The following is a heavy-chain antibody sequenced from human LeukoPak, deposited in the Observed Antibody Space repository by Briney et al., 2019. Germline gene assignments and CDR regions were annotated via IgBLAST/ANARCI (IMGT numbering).Heavy chain of an antibody. D-gene: IGHD4-17*01. Sequence: GGSQTLFCGASGFILTRYCVTCLRHAPGEGGEGVCTIKQDGSATAYVDSVKGRFTISRNNVQNSVFLQMGSLRVEDTALYFWGKMRSEHNGDLWFFDVGCRGTLVAVS. CDR2: IKQDGSAT. V-gene: IGHV3-7*01. CDR3: GKMRSEHNGDLWFFDV. J-gene: IGHJ2*01. CDR1: GFILTRYC.